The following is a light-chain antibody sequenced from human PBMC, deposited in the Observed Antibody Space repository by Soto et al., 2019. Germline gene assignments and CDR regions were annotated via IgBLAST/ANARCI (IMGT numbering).Light chain of an antibody. CDR2: WAS. CDR1: QSVLYSSNNKNY. Sequence: DIVMTQSPDSLAVSLGERATINCKSSQSVLYSSNNKNYLAWYQQKPGQHPKLLIYWASTRESGVPDRFSGSGSGTDFTLTISSLKAEDVAVYYCQQYYSTPPYTFGQGTKLEIK. CDR3: QQYYSTPPYT. J-gene: IGKJ2*01. V-gene: IGKV4-1*01.